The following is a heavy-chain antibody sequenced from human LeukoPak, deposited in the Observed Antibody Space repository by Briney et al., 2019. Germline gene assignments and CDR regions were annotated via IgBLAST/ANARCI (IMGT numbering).Heavy chain of an antibody. V-gene: IGHV1-3*01. CDR2: INAGNGNT. CDR1: GYTFTSYA. CDR3: AGWPPQTITMVRGVSQTFDY. Sequence: GASVKVSCKASGYTFTSYAMHWVRQAPGQRLEWMGWINAGNGNTKYSQKFQGRVTITRDTSASTAYMELSSLRSEDTAVYYCAGWPPQTITMVRGVSQTFDYWGQGTLVTVSS. J-gene: IGHJ4*02. D-gene: IGHD3-10*01.